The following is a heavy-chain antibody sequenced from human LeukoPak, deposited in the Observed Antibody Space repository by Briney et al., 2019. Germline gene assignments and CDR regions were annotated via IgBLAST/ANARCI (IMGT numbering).Heavy chain of an antibody. Sequence: SETLSLTCAVYGGSFSGYYWSWIRQPPGKGLEWIGEINHSGNTNYNPSLKSRVTISVDTSKNQFSLKLSSVTAADTAVYYCAREERYCSSTSCYYYYYYYMDVWGKGTTVTVSS. CDR1: GGSFSGYY. J-gene: IGHJ6*03. CDR3: AREERYCSSTSCYYYYYYYMDV. V-gene: IGHV4-34*01. D-gene: IGHD2-2*01. CDR2: INHSGNT.